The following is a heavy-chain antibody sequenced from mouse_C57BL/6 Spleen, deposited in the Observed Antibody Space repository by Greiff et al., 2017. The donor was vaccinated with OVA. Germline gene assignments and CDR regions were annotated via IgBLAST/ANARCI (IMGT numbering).Heavy chain of an antibody. CDR3: ARAYGSSYYYFDY. CDR1: GYTFTSYW. CDR2: IDPSDSET. V-gene: IGHV1-52*01. J-gene: IGHJ2*01. D-gene: IGHD1-1*01. Sequence: VQLQQPGAELVRPGSSVKLSCKASGYTFTSYWMHWVKQRPIQGLEWIGNIDPSDSETHYNQKFKDKATLTVDKSSSTAYMQLSSLTSEDSAVYYGARAYGSSYYYFDYWGQGTTLTVSS.